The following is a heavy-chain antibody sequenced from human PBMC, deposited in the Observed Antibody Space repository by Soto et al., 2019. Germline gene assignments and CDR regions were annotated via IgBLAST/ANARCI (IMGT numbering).Heavy chain of an antibody. CDR3: AITPRSSYGPFDY. CDR2: ISVTSAYT. J-gene: IGHJ4*02. Sequence: GGSLRLSCVASGFTFNDYYMSWIRQAPGKGLEWLSYISVTSAYTNYAESVKGRFTISRDNAQNSLYLQMNSLRAEDTALYYCAITPRSSYGPFDYWGRGTLVTVSS. CDR1: GFTFNDYY. D-gene: IGHD5-18*01. V-gene: IGHV3-11*06.